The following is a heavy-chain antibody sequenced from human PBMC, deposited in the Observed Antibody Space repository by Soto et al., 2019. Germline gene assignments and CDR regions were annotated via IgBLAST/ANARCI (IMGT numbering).Heavy chain of an antibody. Sequence: SETLSLTCTVSGGSISSGTYYWGWIRQSPGKCLEWIGSMYYSGTTYYNPSLKSRATICVDTSKNQFPLKLSSVTAADTAVYFCTIVRTTTNCYAFDIWGKGRLVT. CDR2: MYYSGTT. V-gene: IGHV4-39*01. CDR1: GGSISSGTYY. CDR3: TIVRTTTNCYAFDI. J-gene: IGHJ3*02. D-gene: IGHD1-1*01.